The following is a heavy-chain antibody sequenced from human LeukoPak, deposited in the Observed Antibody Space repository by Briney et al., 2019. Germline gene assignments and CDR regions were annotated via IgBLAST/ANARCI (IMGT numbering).Heavy chain of an antibody. CDR2: IYYSGST. V-gene: IGHV4-59*01. J-gene: IGHJ4*02. D-gene: IGHD4-17*01. CDR3: ARGDRGDPSRFEY. CDR1: GGSISTYY. Sequence: SETLSLTCTVSGGSISTYYWSWIRQPPGKGLEWIGYIYYSGSTNYNPSLKSRVTISVDTSKGQFSLKLSSVTAADTAVYYCARGDRGDPSRFEYWGQGTLVTVSS.